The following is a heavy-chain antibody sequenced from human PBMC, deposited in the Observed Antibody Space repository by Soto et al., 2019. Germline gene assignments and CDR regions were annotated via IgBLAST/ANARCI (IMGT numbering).Heavy chain of an antibody. CDR3: ARAGDDFCSGYYPFDY. CDR2: IYSGGST. D-gene: IGHD3-3*01. Sequence: EVQLVESGGGLVQPGGSLRLSCAASGFTVSSNYMSWVRQAPGKGLEWVSVIYSGGSTYYADSVKGRFTISRDNSKNTLYLQMNSLRAEDTAVYYCARAGDDFCSGYYPFDYWGQGTLVTVSS. V-gene: IGHV3-66*01. CDR1: GFTVSSNY. J-gene: IGHJ4*02.